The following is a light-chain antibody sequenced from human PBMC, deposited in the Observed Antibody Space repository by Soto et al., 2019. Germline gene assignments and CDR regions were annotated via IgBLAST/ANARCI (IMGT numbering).Light chain of an antibody. CDR2: GNT. CDR3: HSYDIRLSGSV. CDR1: SSNIGSSFD. J-gene: IGLJ2*01. Sequence: SVLTQPHSVSGAPGQSVTISCTGSSSNIGSSFDVHWYQHLPGTAPKLLIYGNTNRPSGVPDRFSGSKSGNSASLAITGLLSEDEADYSCHSYDIRLSGSVFGGGTKVTVL. V-gene: IGLV1-40*01.